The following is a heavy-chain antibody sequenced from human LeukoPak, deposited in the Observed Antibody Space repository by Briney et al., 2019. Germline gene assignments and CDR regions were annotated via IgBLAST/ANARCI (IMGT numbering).Heavy chain of an antibody. D-gene: IGHD6-6*01. CDR2: IYSGGST. J-gene: IGHJ5*02. CDR3: ARWDSSSGWFDP. CDR1: GFTVSSNY. Sequence: GGSLRLSCAASGFTVSSNYMSWVRQAPGKGLEWVSVIYSGGSTYYADSVKGRFTISRDNSKNTLYLQMNSLRAEDTAVYYWARWDSSSGWFDPWGQGTLVTVSS. V-gene: IGHV3-66*01.